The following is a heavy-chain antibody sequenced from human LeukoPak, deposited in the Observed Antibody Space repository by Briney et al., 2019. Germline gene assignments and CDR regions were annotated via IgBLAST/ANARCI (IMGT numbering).Heavy chain of an antibody. CDR3: ARSLRNAFDI. D-gene: IGHD3-3*01. V-gene: IGHV3-7*01. CDR2: IKNDGSQT. J-gene: IGHJ3*02. Sequence: GGSLRLSCAASGFIFNKYWMTWFRQPPGKGLEWLANIKNDGSQTYYVDSVKGRFTISRDNANNSLYLQMNSLRAEDTAVYYCARSLRNAFDIWGQGTMVTVSS. CDR1: GFIFNKYW.